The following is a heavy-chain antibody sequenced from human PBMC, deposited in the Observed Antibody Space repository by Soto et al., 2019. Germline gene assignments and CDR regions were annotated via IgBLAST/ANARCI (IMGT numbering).Heavy chain of an antibody. D-gene: IGHD4-17*01. V-gene: IGHV4-38-2*01. CDR1: GYSISSGYY. CDR3: AISRGTTVNNYYYYYGMDV. Sequence: SETLSLTCAVSGYSISSGYYWGWIRQPPGKGLEWIGSIYHSGSTYYNPSLKSRVTISVDTSKNQSSLKLSSVTAADTAVYYCAISRGTTVNNYYYYYGMDVWGQGTTVTVSS. CDR2: IYHSGST. J-gene: IGHJ6*02.